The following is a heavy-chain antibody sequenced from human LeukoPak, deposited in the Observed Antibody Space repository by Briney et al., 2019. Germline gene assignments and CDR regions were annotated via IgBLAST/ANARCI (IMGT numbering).Heavy chain of an antibody. V-gene: IGHV1-3*03. Sequence: GASVKVSCKASGYTFTSYAMHWVRQAPGQRLEWMGWINAGNGNTKYSQEFQGRVTITRDTSASTAYMELSSLRSEDMAVYYCARVGITMVRGVRSNWFDPWGQGTLVTVSS. D-gene: IGHD3-10*01. CDR2: INAGNGNT. J-gene: IGHJ5*02. CDR3: ARVGITMVRGVRSNWFDP. CDR1: GYTFTSYA.